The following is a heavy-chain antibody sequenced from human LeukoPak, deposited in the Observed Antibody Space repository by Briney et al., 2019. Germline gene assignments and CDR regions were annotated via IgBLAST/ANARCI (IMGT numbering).Heavy chain of an antibody. CDR1: GYTLRRYD. CDR3: ARPDCSGGSCQGSYYYYYGMDV. CDR2: MNPNSGNT. V-gene: IGHV1-8*01. Sequence: ASVKVSCKASGYTLRRYDINWVRQATGQGLEWMGWMNPNSGNTGYAQKFQGRVTMTRNTSISTAYMELSSLRSEDPAVYYCARPDCSGGSCQGSYYYYYGMDVWGQGTTVTVSS. D-gene: IGHD2-15*01. J-gene: IGHJ6*02.